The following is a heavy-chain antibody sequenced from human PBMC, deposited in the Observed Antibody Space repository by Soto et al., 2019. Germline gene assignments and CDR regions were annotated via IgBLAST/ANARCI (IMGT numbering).Heavy chain of an antibody. CDR3: SRVGGYYGDYPNFDY. CDR2: IYYSGST. Sequence: SDTLSLTCIVSGSSISSFYWSWLRQPPGKGLEWIGNIYYSGSTNYNPSLKSRVPISVDTANKQFSLRLYSVTAADTAVYYCSRVGGYYGDYPNFDYWGQGARVT. D-gene: IGHD4-17*01. J-gene: IGHJ4*02. CDR1: GSSISSFY. V-gene: IGHV4-59*07.